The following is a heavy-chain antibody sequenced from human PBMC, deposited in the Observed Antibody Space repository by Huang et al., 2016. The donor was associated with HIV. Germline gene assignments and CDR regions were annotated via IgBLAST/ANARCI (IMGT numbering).Heavy chain of an antibody. CDR2: IYSDDST. CDR1: GFTVSSNY. CDR3: AAQWELRGGVDF. D-gene: IGHD1-26*01. V-gene: IGHV3-53*01. Sequence: EVQLVESGGGLIQPGGSLRLSCAASGFTVSSNYMSWVRQAPGKGLEGVSGIYSDDSTYFAESVKGRFTISRDKSKNTLYLQMNSLRAEDTAVYYCAAQWELRGGVDFWGQGTLVTVSS. J-gene: IGHJ4*02.